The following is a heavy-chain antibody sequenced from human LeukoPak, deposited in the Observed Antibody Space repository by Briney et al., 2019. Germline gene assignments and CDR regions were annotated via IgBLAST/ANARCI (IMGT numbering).Heavy chain of an antibody. D-gene: IGHD6-19*01. CDR1: GGSVSSSSYY. Sequence: SETLSLTCIVSGGSVSSSSYYWGWIRQPPGKGLEWIGSIYYSGSTNYNPSLKSRVTISVDTSKNQFSLKLSSVTAADTAVYYCARGQQWLVYYFDYWGQGTLVTVSS. CDR2: IYYSGST. V-gene: IGHV4-39*07. CDR3: ARGQQWLVYYFDY. J-gene: IGHJ4*02.